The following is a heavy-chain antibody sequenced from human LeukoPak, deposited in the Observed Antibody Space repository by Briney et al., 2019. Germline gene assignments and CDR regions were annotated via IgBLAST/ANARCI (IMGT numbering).Heavy chain of an antibody. V-gene: IGHV3-30*18. J-gene: IGHJ4*02. CDR2: ISYDGSNK. CDR3: AKVLKVGAAHGFDY. CDR1: GFTFSSYG. D-gene: IGHD2-15*01. Sequence: GGSLRLSCAASGFTFSSYGMHWVRQAPGKGLEWVAVISYDGSNKYYADSVKGRFTISRDNSKNTLYLQMNSLRAEDTAVSYCAKVLKVGAAHGFDYWGQGTLVTVSS.